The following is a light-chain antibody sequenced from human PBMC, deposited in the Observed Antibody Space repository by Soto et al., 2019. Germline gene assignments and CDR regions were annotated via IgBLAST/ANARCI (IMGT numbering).Light chain of an antibody. Sequence: QSVLTQPPSVSEAPGQRVTISCTGSSSNIGAGYEAHWYQQVPGTAPKLLIYENNNRPSGVPDRFSGSKSGTSASLAITGLQAEDEAEYYCQSYDSSLSGVVFGTGTKLTVL. V-gene: IGLV1-40*01. J-gene: IGLJ1*01. CDR1: SSNIGAGYE. CDR2: ENN. CDR3: QSYDSSLSGVV.